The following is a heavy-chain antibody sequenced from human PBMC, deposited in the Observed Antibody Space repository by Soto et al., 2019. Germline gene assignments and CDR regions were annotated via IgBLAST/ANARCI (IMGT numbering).Heavy chain of an antibody. Sequence: GGSLRLSCAASGFTFSSYWMSWVRQAPGKGLEWVANIKQDGSEKYYVDSVKGQFTISRDNAKNSLYLQMNSLRAEDTAVYYCARDAPWRKTYYYYGMDVWGQGTTVTVSS. D-gene: IGHD5-12*01. CDR1: GFTFSSYW. CDR3: ARDAPWRKTYYYYGMDV. V-gene: IGHV3-7*05. CDR2: IKQDGSEK. J-gene: IGHJ6*02.